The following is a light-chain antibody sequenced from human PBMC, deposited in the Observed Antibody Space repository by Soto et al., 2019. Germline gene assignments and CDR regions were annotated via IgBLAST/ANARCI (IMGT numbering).Light chain of an antibody. CDR3: QQYGSSPPWT. CDR1: QSVSSSY. CDR2: GAS. Sequence: EIVLTQSPGTLSLSPGERATLSCRASQSVSSSYLAWYQQKPGQAPRLLIYGASSRATGIPDRFSGSGSGTDFTLTISRLEPEDFAVYYCQQYGSSPPWTFGLGPKWISN. V-gene: IGKV3-20*01. J-gene: IGKJ3*01.